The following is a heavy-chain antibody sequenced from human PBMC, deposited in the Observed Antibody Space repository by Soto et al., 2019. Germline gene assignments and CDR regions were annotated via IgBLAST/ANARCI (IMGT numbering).Heavy chain of an antibody. CDR2: ISAYNGNT. CDR3: ARGYYDYWSGYPYYFDY. J-gene: IGHJ4*02. CDR1: GYTFTSYG. Sequence: VASVKVSCKASGYTFTSYGISWVRQAPGQGLEWMGWISAYNGNTNYAQKLQGRVTMTTDTSTSTAYMELRSLRSDDTAVYYCARGYYDYWSGYPYYFDYWGQGTLVTVSS. D-gene: IGHD3-3*01. V-gene: IGHV1-18*01.